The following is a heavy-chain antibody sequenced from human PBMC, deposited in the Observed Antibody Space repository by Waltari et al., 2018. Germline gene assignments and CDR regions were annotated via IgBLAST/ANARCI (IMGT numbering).Heavy chain of an antibody. CDR3: ARGIQDGREDAFDI. J-gene: IGHJ3*02. D-gene: IGHD1-26*01. Sequence: EVQLVESGGGLVRPGGSLRLSCAASGFTFSSYDMHWVRQATGKGLEWGSAIGTAGDTYYPGAVKGRFTISRENAKNSLYLQMNSLRAGDTAVYYCARGIQDGREDAFDIWGQGTMVTVSS. CDR1: GFTFSSYD. V-gene: IGHV3-13*01. CDR2: IGTAGDT.